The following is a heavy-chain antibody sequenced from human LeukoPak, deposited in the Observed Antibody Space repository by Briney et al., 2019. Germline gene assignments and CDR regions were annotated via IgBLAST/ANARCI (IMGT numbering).Heavy chain of an antibody. V-gene: IGHV4-39*01. Sequence: SETLSLTCTVSGGSISSSSYYWGWIRQPPGKGLEWIGSIYYSGSTYYNPSLKGRVTISVDTSKNQFSLKLSSVTAADTAVYHCARSSYYYDSWYFDYWGQGTLVTVSS. CDR2: IYYSGST. D-gene: IGHD3-22*01. J-gene: IGHJ4*02. CDR1: GGSISSSSYY. CDR3: ARSSYYYDSWYFDY.